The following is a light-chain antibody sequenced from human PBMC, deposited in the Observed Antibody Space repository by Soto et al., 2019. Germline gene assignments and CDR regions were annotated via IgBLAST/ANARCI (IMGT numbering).Light chain of an antibody. CDR2: DVT. V-gene: IGLV2-14*03. J-gene: IGLJ2*01. CDR3: SSYTTSSTLI. Sequence: QSALTQPASVSGSPGQSITISCTGTSSDVGRYKLVSWYQQHPGKAPKLMIYDVTYRPSGVSNRFSGSKSGNTASLTISGLQAEDEADYYCSSYTTSSTLIFGGGTKLTV. CDR1: SSDVGRYKL.